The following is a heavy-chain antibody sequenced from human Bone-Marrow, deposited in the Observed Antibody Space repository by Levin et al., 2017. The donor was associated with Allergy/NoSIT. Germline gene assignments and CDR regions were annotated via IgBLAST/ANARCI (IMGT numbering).Heavy chain of an antibody. CDR1: GFTFSSYA. CDR3: AKEGL. J-gene: IGHJ2*01. D-gene: IGHD3/OR15-3a*01. V-gene: IGHV3-30*18. CDR2: ISYDGSNK. Sequence: GGSLRLSCAASGFTFSSYAMHWVRQAPGKGLEWVAVISYDGSNKYYTDSVKGRFTISRDNSKNTLYLQMNSLRAEDTAVYYCAKEGLWGRGTLVTVSS.